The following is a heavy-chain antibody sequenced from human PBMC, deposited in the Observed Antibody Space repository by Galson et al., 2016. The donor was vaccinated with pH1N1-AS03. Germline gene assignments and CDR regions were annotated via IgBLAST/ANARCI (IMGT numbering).Heavy chain of an antibody. CDR2: INAGNGNT. CDR1: GYTFTSYA. V-gene: IGHV1-3*01. D-gene: IGHD5-12*01. J-gene: IGHJ6*02. CDR3: ARARGSGYDLFDYYYGMDV. Sequence: SVKVSCKASGYTFTSYAMHWVRQAPGQRLEWMGWINAGNGNTKHSQKFQGRVTITRDTSASTAYMELSSLRSEDTAVYYCARARGSGYDLFDYYYGMDVWGQGTTFTVSS.